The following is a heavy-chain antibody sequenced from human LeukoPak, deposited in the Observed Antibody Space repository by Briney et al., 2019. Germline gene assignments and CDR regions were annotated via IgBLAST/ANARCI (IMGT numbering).Heavy chain of an antibody. D-gene: IGHD2-15*01. CDR3: ARVGSGYGMDV. CDR2: IYYSGST. V-gene: IGHV4-31*03. CDR1: GGSISSGGYY. Sequence: SETLSLTCTVSGGSISSGGYYWSRIRQHPGKGLEWIGYIYYSGSTYYNPSLKSRVTISVDTSKNQYSLKLSSVTAADTAVYYCARVGSGYGMDVWGQGTTVTVSS. J-gene: IGHJ6*02.